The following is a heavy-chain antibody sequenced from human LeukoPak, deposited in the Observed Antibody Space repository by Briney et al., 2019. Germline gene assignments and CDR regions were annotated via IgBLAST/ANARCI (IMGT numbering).Heavy chain of an antibody. D-gene: IGHD2/OR15-2a*01. CDR3: SRSNTSYGMDV. CDR1: GYSFSSFW. V-gene: IGHV5-51*01. CDR2: IYPGDSDT. J-gene: IGHJ6*02. Sequence: GESLKISCEGSGYSFSSFWIGWVRQMPGEGLVWMGIIYPGDSDTRYSPAFQGQITISVDKSISTAYLQWSSLKASDTAIYYCSRSNTSYGMDVWGQGTTVTVSS.